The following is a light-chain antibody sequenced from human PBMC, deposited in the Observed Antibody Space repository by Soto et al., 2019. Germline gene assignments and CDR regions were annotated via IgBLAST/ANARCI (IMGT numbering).Light chain of an antibody. CDR2: GDN. CDR3: QSYDSSLRGVV. J-gene: IGLJ2*01. Sequence: QSVLTQPPSMSGAPGQRVTISCTGSSSNFGAGYDVHWYQQLPGTVPKLLIYGDNNRPSGIPDRFSGSRSGTSASLTITGLQRDDEADYYCQSYDSSLRGVVIGGGAKLNVL. CDR1: SSNFGAGYD. V-gene: IGLV1-40*01.